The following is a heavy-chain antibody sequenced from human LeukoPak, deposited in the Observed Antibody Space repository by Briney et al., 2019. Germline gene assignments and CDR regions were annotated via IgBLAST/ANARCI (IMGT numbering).Heavy chain of an antibody. Sequence: GGSLRLSCAASGFPFSDYYMSWIRQAPGKGLEWVSYISSSGSTIYYADSVKGRFTISRDNAKNSLYLQMNSLRAEDTAVYYCAREIDDFWSGYSMDWGQGTLVTVSS. D-gene: IGHD3-3*01. CDR2: ISSSGSTI. J-gene: IGHJ4*02. V-gene: IGHV3-11*01. CDR1: GFPFSDYY. CDR3: AREIDDFWSGYSMD.